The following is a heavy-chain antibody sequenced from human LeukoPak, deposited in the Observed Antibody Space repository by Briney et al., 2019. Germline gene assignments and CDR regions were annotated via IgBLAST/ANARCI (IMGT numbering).Heavy chain of an antibody. Sequence: GGSLRLSCAASGFTFSSYAMSWVRQAPGKGLEWVSAISGSGGSTYYADSVKGRFTISRDNSKNTLYLQMNSLGAEDTAVYYCARGDIGGSGVPMDVWGQGTTVTVSS. D-gene: IGHD3-10*01. J-gene: IGHJ6*02. CDR3: ARGDIGGSGVPMDV. CDR2: ISGSGGST. CDR1: GFTFSSYA. V-gene: IGHV3-23*01.